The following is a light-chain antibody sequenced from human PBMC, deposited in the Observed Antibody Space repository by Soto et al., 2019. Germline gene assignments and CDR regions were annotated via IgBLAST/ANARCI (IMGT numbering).Light chain of an antibody. CDR3: QQYNTYSQT. CDR2: DAS. CDR1: QSISGW. Sequence: DIQMNESPPTLSASVGNRVTITCRASQSISGWLAWYQQKPGKAPKLLIYDASNLEGGVPSRFSGTGSGTEFTLTISSLQPKDFATYYCQQYNTYSQTFGQVTKVDIK. V-gene: IGKV1-5*01. J-gene: IGKJ1*01.